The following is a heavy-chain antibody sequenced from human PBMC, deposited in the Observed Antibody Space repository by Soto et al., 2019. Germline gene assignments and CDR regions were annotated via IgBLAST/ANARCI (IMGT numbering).Heavy chain of an antibody. V-gene: IGHV4-4*02. CDR1: SGSISSSNW. D-gene: IGHD3-9*01. J-gene: IGHJ3*02. Sequence: QVQLQESGPGLVKPSGTLSLTCAVSSGSISSSNWWSWVRQPPGKGLEWIGEIYHSGSTNYNPSLKSRVTISVDKSKNQFSLKLSSVTAADTAVYYCARSPGGLVTILDPRRAFDIWGQGTMVTVSS. CDR2: IYHSGST. CDR3: ARSPGGLVTILDPRRAFDI.